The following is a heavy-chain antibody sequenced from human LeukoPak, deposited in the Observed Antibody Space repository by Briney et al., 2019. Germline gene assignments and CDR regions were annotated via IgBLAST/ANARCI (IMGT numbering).Heavy chain of an antibody. D-gene: IGHD6-13*01. CDR2: IYYSGST. CDR1: GGSISSSSYY. CDR3: ARSSSWSNAEYFQH. Sequence: SETLSLTCTVSGGSISSSSYYWGWIRQPPGKGLEWIGSIYYSGSTYYNPSLKSRVTISVDTSKNQFSLKLSSVTAADTAVYYCARSSSWSNAEYFQHWGQGTLVTVSS. J-gene: IGHJ1*01. V-gene: IGHV4-39*01.